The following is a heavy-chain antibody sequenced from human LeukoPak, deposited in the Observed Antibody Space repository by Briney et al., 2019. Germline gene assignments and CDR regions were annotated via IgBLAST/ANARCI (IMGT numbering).Heavy chain of an antibody. CDR2: IYYSGST. Sequence: SETLSLTCTVSGGSISSYYWSWIRQPPGKGLEWIGYIYYSGSTNYNPSLKSRVTISVDTSKNQFSLKLSSVTAADTAVYYCASHVWQYYFDYWGQGTLVTVSS. V-gene: IGHV4-59*01. CDR3: ASHVWQYYFDY. J-gene: IGHJ4*02. D-gene: IGHD6-19*01. CDR1: GGSISSYY.